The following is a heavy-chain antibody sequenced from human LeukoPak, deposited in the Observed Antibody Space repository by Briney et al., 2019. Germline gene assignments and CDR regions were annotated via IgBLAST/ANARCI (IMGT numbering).Heavy chain of an antibody. Sequence: ASVKVSCKASGYTFTGYYMHWVRQAPGQGLECMGWINPNSGGTNYAQNFQGRVTMTRDTSISTAYMELSRLRSDDTAVYYCARDLYQWLPSTRPRDYYYYMNVWGEGTTVTVSS. CDR3: ARDLYQWLPSTRPRDYYYYMNV. D-gene: IGHD6-19*01. V-gene: IGHV1-2*02. CDR2: INPNSGGT. J-gene: IGHJ6*03. CDR1: GYTFTGYY.